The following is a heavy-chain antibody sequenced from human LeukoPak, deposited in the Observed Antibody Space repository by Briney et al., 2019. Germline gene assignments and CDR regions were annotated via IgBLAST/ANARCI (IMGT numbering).Heavy chain of an antibody. CDR2: INHSGST. Sequence: SETLSLTCAVYGGSFSGYYWSWIRQPPGKGLEWIGEINHSGSTNYNPSLKSRVTISVDTSKNQFSLKLSSVTAADTAVYYCARGYYHDFWGQGTLVTVSS. V-gene: IGHV4-34*01. CDR1: GGSFSGYY. D-gene: IGHD3-10*01. J-gene: IGHJ4*02. CDR3: ARGYYHDF.